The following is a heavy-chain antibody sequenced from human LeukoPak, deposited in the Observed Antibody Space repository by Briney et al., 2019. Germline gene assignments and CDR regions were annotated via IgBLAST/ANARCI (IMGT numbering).Heavy chain of an antibody. Sequence: ASVKVSRKAFGYTFINYGITWVRQAPGQGLEWLGWINPDNGNTNYAQRLQGRVTMTTDTSTRTAYMALRSLRSDDTAVYYCARGAGGVISDNAFDIWGQGTMVTVSS. V-gene: IGHV1-18*01. D-gene: IGHD2-21*01. CDR2: INPDNGNT. J-gene: IGHJ3*02. CDR3: ARGAGGVISDNAFDI. CDR1: GYTFINYG.